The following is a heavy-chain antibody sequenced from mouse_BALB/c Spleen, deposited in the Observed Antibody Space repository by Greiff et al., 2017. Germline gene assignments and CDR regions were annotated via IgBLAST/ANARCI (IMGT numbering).Heavy chain of an antibody. CDR3: ARELGYAMDY. V-gene: IGHV1-77*01. CDR1: GYTFTDYY. CDR2: IYPGNGDT. J-gene: IGHJ4*01. D-gene: IGHD1-3*01. Sequence: VQLQQSGAELARPGASVKLSCKASGYTFTDYYINWVKQRTGQGLEWIGEIYPGNGDTSYNQKFKGKATLTADKSSSTAYMQLSSLTSEDSAVYYCARELGYAMDYWGQGTSVTVSS.